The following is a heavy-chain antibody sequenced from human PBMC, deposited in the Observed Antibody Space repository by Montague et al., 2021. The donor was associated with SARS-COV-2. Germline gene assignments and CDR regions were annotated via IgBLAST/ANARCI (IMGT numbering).Heavy chain of an antibody. CDR2: IYTTGST. CDR3: ARDDFRWDFDC. V-gene: IGHV4-61*02. Sequence: TLSLTCTVSGDSITSEVSYWSWIRQPAGKGLEWIGRIYTTGSTNYNPSLKSRLTISLDTSKNQFSLKLSSVTAADTAVYYCARDDFRWDFDCWGQGTLVTVSS. J-gene: IGHJ4*02. CDR1: GDSITSEVSY. D-gene: IGHD2/OR15-2a*01.